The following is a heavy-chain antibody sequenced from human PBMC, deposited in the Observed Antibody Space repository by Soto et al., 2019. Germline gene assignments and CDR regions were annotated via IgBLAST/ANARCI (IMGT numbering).Heavy chain of an antibody. Sequence: QVQLVESGGGMVQPGRSLRLSCAASGFTFSSYGMHWVRQAPGKGLEWVAVIWYDGSNKYYADSVKGRFTISRDNSKNTLYLQMNSLRAEDTAVYYCARDYYGSGSYSHGMDVWGQGTTVTVSS. V-gene: IGHV3-33*01. CDR2: IWYDGSNK. J-gene: IGHJ6*02. D-gene: IGHD3-10*01. CDR3: ARDYYGSGSYSHGMDV. CDR1: GFTFSSYG.